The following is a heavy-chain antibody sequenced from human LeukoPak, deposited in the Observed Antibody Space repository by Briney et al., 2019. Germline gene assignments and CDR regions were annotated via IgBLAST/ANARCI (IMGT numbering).Heavy chain of an antibody. CDR1: AYILTYHG. D-gene: IGHD6-25*01. CDR3: ATASHIAAPRAAFEF. CDR2: ISPYNDNT. J-gene: IGHJ4*02. Sequence: GASVKVSCRTSAYILTYHGLTWVRRAPGQGLEWMGWISPYNDNTNSAQKFQGRVTMTTDTSTTTAYMELRKLRSDDKAVYYCATASHIAAPRAAFEFWGQGTLVTVSS. V-gene: IGHV1-18*01.